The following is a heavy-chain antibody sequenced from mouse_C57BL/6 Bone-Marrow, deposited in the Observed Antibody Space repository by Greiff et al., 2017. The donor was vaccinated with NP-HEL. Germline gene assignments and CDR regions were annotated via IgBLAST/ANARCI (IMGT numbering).Heavy chain of an antibody. Sequence: EVQVVESGGGLVKPGGSLKLSCAASGFTFSGYGMHWVRQAPEKGLEWVAYISSGSSTIYYADTVKGRFTISRDNAKNTLFLQMTSLRSEDTAMYYCARNYYGSSSWFAYWGQGTLVTVSA. CDR3: ARNYYGSSSWFAY. CDR2: ISSGSSTI. V-gene: IGHV5-17*01. J-gene: IGHJ3*01. CDR1: GFTFSGYG. D-gene: IGHD1-1*01.